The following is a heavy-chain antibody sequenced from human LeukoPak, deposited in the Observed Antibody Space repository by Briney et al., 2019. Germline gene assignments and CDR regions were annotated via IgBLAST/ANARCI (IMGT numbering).Heavy chain of an antibody. J-gene: IGHJ4*02. CDR2: IRYDGSNK. Sequence: GGSLRLSCAASGFTFSSYGMHWVRQAPGKGLEWVAFIRYDGSNKYYADSVKGRFTISRDNSKNSLYLQMNSLRAEDTAVYYCARGNAQRLWFGELSYYFDYWGQGTLVTVSS. V-gene: IGHV3-30*02. CDR3: ARGNAQRLWFGELSYYFDY. CDR1: GFTFSSYG. D-gene: IGHD3-10*01.